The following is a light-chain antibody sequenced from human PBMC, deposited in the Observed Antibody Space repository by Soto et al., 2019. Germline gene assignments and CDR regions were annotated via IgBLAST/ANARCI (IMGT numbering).Light chain of an antibody. CDR1: SSNIGNNA. CDR2: SDN. J-gene: IGLJ3*02. Sequence: QSVLTQPPSASGTPGQRVTISCSGSSSNIGNNAVNWYQRLPGTAPKLLIYSDNQRPSGVPDRFSGSKSGTSASLAISGLQSEDEADYYCASWDDSLMGVFGGGTKVTVL. CDR3: ASWDDSLMGV. V-gene: IGLV1-44*01.